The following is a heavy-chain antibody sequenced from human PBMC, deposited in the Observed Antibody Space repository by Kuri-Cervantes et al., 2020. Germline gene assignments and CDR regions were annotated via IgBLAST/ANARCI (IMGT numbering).Heavy chain of an antibody. Sequence: GSLRLSCSFSGDSISGSYWSWIRQPAGKGLEYIGRIYTSGSTNYKPSLRSRVTISVDKSKNQFSLKLSSVTAADTAVYYCARGFFLGTVAGTRRYAFDIWGQGTMVTVSS. CDR3: ARGFFLGTVAGTRRYAFDI. V-gene: IGHV4-4*07. CDR1: GDSISGSY. D-gene: IGHD6-19*01. CDR2: IYTSGST. J-gene: IGHJ3*02.